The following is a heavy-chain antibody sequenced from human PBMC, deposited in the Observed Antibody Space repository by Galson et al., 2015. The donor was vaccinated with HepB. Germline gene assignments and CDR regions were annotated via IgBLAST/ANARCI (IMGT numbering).Heavy chain of an antibody. J-gene: IGHJ4*02. CDR3: AKSLAMYYYDSSGYYDY. V-gene: IGHV3-9*01. CDR2: ISWNSGSI. Sequence: SLRLSCAASGFTFDDYAMHWVRQAPGKGLEWVSGISWNSGSIGYADSVKGRFTISRDNAKNSLYLQMNSLRAEDTALYYCAKSLAMYYYDSSGYYDYWGQGTLVTVSS. D-gene: IGHD3-22*01. CDR1: GFTFDDYA.